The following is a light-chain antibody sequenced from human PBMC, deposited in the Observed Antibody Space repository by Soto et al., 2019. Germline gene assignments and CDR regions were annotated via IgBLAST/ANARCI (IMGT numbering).Light chain of an antibody. CDR3: YSYAGSYTSL. J-gene: IGLJ1*01. V-gene: IGLV2-11*01. Sequence: QSALTQPRSVSGSPGQSVTISCTGTSSDVGRYNYVSWYQQHPGKAPKLMIYDVTKRPSGVPDRFSGSKSRNTASLTISGLQAEDEADYYCYSYAGSYTSLFGTGTKVTVL. CDR2: DVT. CDR1: SSDVGRYNY.